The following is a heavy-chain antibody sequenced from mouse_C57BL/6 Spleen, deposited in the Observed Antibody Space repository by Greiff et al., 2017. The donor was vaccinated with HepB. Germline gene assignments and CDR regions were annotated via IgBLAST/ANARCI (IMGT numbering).Heavy chain of an antibody. Sequence: EVQVVESGPGLVKPSQSLSLTCSVTGYSITSGYYWNWIRQFPGNKLEWMGYISYDGSNNYNPSLKNRISITRDTSKNQFFLKLNSVTTEDTATYYCARGDGYYEGYFDVWGTGTTVTVSS. J-gene: IGHJ1*03. V-gene: IGHV3-6*01. CDR2: ISYDGSN. CDR3: ARGDGYYEGYFDV. D-gene: IGHD2-3*01. CDR1: GYSITSGYY.